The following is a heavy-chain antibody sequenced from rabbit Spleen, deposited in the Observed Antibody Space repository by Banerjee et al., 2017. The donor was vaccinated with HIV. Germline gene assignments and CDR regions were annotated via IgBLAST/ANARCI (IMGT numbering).Heavy chain of an antibody. V-gene: IGHV1S40*01. D-gene: IGHD1-1*01. CDR1: GFSFSDSYY. CDR3: ARDLVAVIGWNFSL. CDR2: IDTGSRDFT. Sequence: QSLEESGGDRVKPGASLTLTCTASGFSFSDSYYMCWVRQAPGKGLEWIACIDTGSRDFTYYASWAKGRFTISKTSSTTVTLQMTSLTVADTATYFCARDLVAVIGWNFSLWGPGTLVTVS. J-gene: IGHJ4*01.